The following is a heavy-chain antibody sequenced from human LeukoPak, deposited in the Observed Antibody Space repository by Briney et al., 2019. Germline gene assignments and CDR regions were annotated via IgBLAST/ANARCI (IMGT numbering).Heavy chain of an antibody. CDR2: ISVSGSST. CDR3: AKVAGTTSFFFDY. D-gene: IGHD1-7*01. J-gene: IGHJ4*02. Sequence: TGGSLRLSCAASGFTLSSSTMTWVRQAPGKGLEWVSTISVSGSSTYYADSVKGRFTISRDNPRNTLFLQMNSLRAEDTAVYYCAKVAGTTSFFFDYWGQGTLVTVSS. V-gene: IGHV3-23*01. CDR1: GFTLSSST.